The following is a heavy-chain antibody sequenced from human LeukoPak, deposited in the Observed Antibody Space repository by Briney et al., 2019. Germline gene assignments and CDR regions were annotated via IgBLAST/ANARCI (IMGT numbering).Heavy chain of an antibody. V-gene: IGHV1-2*02. J-gene: IGHJ4*02. CDR2: INPNSGGT. CDR3: ARGGYSSSWYFDY. CDR1: GYTFTGYY. D-gene: IGHD6-13*01. Sequence: GASVKVSCKASGYTFTGYYMHWVRQAPGQGLEWMGWINPNSGGTNYAQKFQGRVTMTRDTSISTAYMELSRLRSDGTAVYYCARGGYSSSWYFDYWGQGTLVTVSS.